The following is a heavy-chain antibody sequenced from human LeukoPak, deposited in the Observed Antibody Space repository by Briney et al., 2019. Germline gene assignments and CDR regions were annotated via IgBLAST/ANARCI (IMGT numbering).Heavy chain of an antibody. CDR1: GYTFTSYG. CDR2: IRAYNGNT. V-gene: IGHV1-18*01. J-gene: IGHJ3*02. CDR3: ARDRSDPYYYGSGSSAAFDI. Sequence: ASVKVSCKASGYTFTSYGISWVRQAPGQGLEWMGWIRAYNGNTNYAQKLQGRVTMTTDTSTSTAYMELRSLRSDDTAVYYCARDRSDPYYYGSGSSAAFDIWGQGTMVTVSS. D-gene: IGHD3-10*01.